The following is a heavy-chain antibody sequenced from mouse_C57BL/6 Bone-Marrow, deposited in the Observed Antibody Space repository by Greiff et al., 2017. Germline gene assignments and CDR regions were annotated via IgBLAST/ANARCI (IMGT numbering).Heavy chain of an antibody. CDR3: TTVFFYGSSFPFAY. Sequence: VQLQQSGAELVRPGASVKLSCTASGFNIKDDYMPWVKQRPEQGLEWIGWIDTENGDTEYASKFQGKATIAADTSSNTAYLQLSSLTSEDTAVYYCTTVFFYGSSFPFAYWGQGTLVTVSA. J-gene: IGHJ3*01. CDR1: GFNIKDDY. D-gene: IGHD1-1*01. V-gene: IGHV14-4*01. CDR2: IDTENGDT.